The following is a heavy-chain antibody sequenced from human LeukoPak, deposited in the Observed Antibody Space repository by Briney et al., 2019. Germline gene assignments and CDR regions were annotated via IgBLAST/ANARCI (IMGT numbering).Heavy chain of an antibody. D-gene: IGHD1-7*01. CDR1: GGSISSSSYY. Sequence: PSETLSLTCTVSGGSISSSSYYWGWIRQPPGKGLEWIGSIYYSGSTYYNPSLKSRVTISVDTSKNQFSLKLSSVTAADTAVYYCASGITGTTVDWFDPWAREPWSPSPQ. CDR2: IYYSGST. CDR3: ASGITGTTVDWFDP. J-gene: IGHJ5*02. V-gene: IGHV4-39*07.